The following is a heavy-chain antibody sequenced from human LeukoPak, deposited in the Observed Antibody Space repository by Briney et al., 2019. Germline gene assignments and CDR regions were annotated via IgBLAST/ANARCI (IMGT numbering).Heavy chain of an antibody. Sequence: GGSLRLSCAASGFTFSSYWMSWVRQAPGKGLEWVANIKQDGSEKYYVDSVKGRFTTSRDNAKNSLYLQMNSLRAEDTAVYYCARDRLRYFDWLLTEDDYWGQGTLVTVSS. J-gene: IGHJ4*02. CDR1: GFTFSSYW. CDR3: ARDRLRYFDWLLTEDDY. CDR2: IKQDGSEK. V-gene: IGHV3-7*01. D-gene: IGHD3-9*01.